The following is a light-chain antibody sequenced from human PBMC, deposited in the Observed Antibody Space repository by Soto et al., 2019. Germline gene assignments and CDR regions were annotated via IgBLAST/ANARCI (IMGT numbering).Light chain of an antibody. CDR2: GAS. J-gene: IGKJ1*01. CDR1: QSVSSN. V-gene: IGKV3-15*01. CDR3: QQYNNWPPWT. Sequence: EIVMTQSPATLSVSPGERATLSCRASQSVSSNLAWYQQKPGQAPRILIYGASTRATGIPARFSGSGSGTEFTLTISSLQSEDFAVYYCQQYNNWPPWTFGQGTKVEMK.